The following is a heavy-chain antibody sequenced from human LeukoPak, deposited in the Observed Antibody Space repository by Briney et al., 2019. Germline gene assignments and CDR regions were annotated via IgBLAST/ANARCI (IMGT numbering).Heavy chain of an antibody. CDR2: IYPGDSDT. D-gene: IGHD6-6*01. CDR3: ARLGESIAARPLDWFDP. J-gene: IGHJ5*02. Sequence: GECLKISCKGSGYSFTSYWIGWVRQMPGKGLEWMGIIYPGDSDTRYSPSFQGQVTISADKSISTAYLQWSSLKASDTAMYYCARLGESIAARPLDWFDPWGQGTLVTVSS. V-gene: IGHV5-51*01. CDR1: GYSFTSYW.